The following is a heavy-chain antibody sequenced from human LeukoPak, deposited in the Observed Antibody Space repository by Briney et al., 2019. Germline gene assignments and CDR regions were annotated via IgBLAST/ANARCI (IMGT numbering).Heavy chain of an antibody. J-gene: IGHJ4*02. CDR3: MSNPRTVTASY. CDR1: GFTFSDYY. Sequence: GGSLRLSCAASGFTFSDYYMSWIRQAPGKGLEWVSYISGSSTYTSYADSVKGRFTISRDNAKNSLYLQMNSLRAEDTAVYYCMSNPRTVTASYWGQGTLVTVSS. V-gene: IGHV3-11*06. CDR2: ISGSSTYT. D-gene: IGHD2-15*01.